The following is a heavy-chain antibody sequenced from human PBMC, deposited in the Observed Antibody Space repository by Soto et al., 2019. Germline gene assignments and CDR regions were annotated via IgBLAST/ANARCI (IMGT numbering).Heavy chain of an antibody. CDR3: ARDAGRSCSGGTCYSGYFAY. V-gene: IGHV3-11*01. CDR1: GFTFSDYY. J-gene: IGHJ4*02. Sequence: QVQLVESGGGLVKPGGSLRLSCAASGFTFSDYYMNWIRQAPGKGLEWVSYISSSGGTMYYADSVKGRFTISRDNAKNSLYLQMNSLRAEDTAVYYCARDAGRSCSGGTCYSGYFAYWGQGTLVTVSS. D-gene: IGHD2-15*01. CDR2: ISSSGGTM.